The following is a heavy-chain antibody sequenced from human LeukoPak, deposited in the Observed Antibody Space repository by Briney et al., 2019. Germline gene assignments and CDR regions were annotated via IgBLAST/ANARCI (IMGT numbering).Heavy chain of an antibody. CDR2: INHSGST. J-gene: IGHJ4*02. CDR3: ARGRSVVVVAARFDY. V-gene: IGHV4-34*01. Sequence: SSETLSLTCAVYGGSFSGYYWSWIRQPPGKGLEWIGEINHSGSTNYNPSLKSRVTISVDTSKNQFSLKLSSVTAADTAVYYCARGRSVVVVAARFDYWGQGTLVTVSS. D-gene: IGHD2-15*01. CDR1: GGSFSGYY.